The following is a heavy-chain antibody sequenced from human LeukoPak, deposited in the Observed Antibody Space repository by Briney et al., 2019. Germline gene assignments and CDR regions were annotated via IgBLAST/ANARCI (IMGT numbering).Heavy chain of an antibody. CDR3: ARMYGGYYYFDY. Sequence: GGSLRLSCAASGFTFSSYSMNWVRQAPGKGLEWVSSISSSSSYIYYADSVKGRFTISRDNAKNSLYLQMNSLRAEDTAVYYCARMYGGYYYFDYWGQGTLVTVSS. V-gene: IGHV3-21*01. J-gene: IGHJ4*02. D-gene: IGHD5-12*01. CDR2: ISSSSSYI. CDR1: GFTFSSYS.